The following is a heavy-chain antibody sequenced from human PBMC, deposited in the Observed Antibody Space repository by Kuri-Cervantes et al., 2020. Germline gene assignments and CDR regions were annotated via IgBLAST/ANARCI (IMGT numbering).Heavy chain of an antibody. V-gene: IGHV3-30-3*02. J-gene: IGHJ3*02. CDR2: ISYDGSNK. CDR1: GFTFSSYA. Sequence: GGSLRLSCAASGFTFSSYAMHWVRQAPGKGLEWVAVISYDGSNKYYADSVKGRFTISRDNSKNTLYLQMNSLRAEDTALYYCAKGSSGWSFDAFDIWGQGTMVTVSS. D-gene: IGHD6-19*01. CDR3: AKGSSGWSFDAFDI.